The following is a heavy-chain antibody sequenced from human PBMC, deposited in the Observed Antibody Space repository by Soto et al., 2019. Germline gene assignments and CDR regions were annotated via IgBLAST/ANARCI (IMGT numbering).Heavy chain of an antibody. J-gene: IGHJ4*02. CDR1: GFTLNTYS. D-gene: IGHD5-12*01. V-gene: IGHV3-48*01. Sequence: EVQLVESGGGLVQPGGSLRLSCAASGFTLNTYSMNWVRQAPGKGLEWVSYLRSSGDTMYYADSVKGRFTISRDNAKNSLYVQMNSLKAEDTAVYYCARDSAYAFDYWGQGTLVIVSS. CDR3: ARDSAYAFDY. CDR2: LRSSGDTM.